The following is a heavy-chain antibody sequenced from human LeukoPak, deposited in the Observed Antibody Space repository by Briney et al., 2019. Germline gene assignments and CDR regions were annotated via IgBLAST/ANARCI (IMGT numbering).Heavy chain of an antibody. CDR1: GYTFIGYY. CDR2: INPNSGGT. V-gene: IGHV1-2*06. J-gene: IGHJ4*02. Sequence: ASVKVSCKASGYTFIGYYMHWVRQAPGQGLEWMGRINPNSGGTNYAQKFQGRVTMTRDTSISTAYMELSRLRSDDTAVYYCARVYYYGSGSYYNVNPYYFDYWGQGTLVTVSS. D-gene: IGHD3-10*01. CDR3: ARVYYYGSGSYYNVNPYYFDY.